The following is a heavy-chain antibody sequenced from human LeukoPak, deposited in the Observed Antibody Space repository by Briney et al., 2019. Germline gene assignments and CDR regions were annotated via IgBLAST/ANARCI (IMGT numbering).Heavy chain of an antibody. CDR2: IYPGDSDT. D-gene: IGHD6-19*01. CDR1: GYSFTSYW. J-gene: IGHJ4*02. CDR3: ARGPSPFIAVAGANFDY. Sequence: GESLNISCKGSGYSFTSYWIGWVRQMPGKGLEWMGIIYPGDSDTRYSPSFQGQVTISADKSISTAYLQWSSLKASDTAMYYCARGPSPFIAVAGANFDYWGQGTLVTVSS. V-gene: IGHV5-51*01.